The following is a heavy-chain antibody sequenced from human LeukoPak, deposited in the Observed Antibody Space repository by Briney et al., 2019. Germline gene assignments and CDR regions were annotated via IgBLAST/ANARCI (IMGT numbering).Heavy chain of an antibody. CDR2: IYLGDSDT. CDR3: ARLSFSSGIGY. V-gene: IGHV5-51*01. J-gene: IGHJ4*02. CDR1: GYTFSNYW. D-gene: IGHD3-10*01. Sequence: GESLKISCKASGYTFSNYWIGWVRQMPGKGLEWMGIIYLGDSDTRYSPSFQGQVTISADKSISTAYVQWSSLKASDTAMYYCARLSFSSGIGYWGQGTLVTVSS.